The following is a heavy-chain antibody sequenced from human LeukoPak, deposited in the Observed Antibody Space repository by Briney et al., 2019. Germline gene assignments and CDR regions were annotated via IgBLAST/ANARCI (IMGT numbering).Heavy chain of an antibody. CDR1: GYSLTSYW. D-gene: IGHD3-16*01. Sequence: PGESLKISCKGSGYSLTSYWIGWVRQIPGKGLEWMGIIYPGDSDTRYSPSFQGQVTISADKSISTAYLQWSSLKASDTAMYYCARFPFTFGGFPYYFDYWGKGTLSPSPQ. J-gene: IGHJ4*02. CDR3: ARFPFTFGGFPYYFDY. CDR2: IYPGDSDT. V-gene: IGHV5-51*03.